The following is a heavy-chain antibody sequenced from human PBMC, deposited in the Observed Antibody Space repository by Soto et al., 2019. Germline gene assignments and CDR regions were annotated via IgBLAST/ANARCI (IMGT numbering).Heavy chain of an antibody. CDR1: GYSFTSYW. Sequence: PKISCKGSGYSFTSYWIGWVRQMPGKGLEWMGIIYPGDSDTRYSPSFQGQVTISADKSISTAYLQWSSLKASDTAMYYCARRGEGYCSGGSCYHYWGQGTLATVSS. J-gene: IGHJ4*01. D-gene: IGHD2-15*01. V-gene: IGHV5-51*01. CDR3: ARRGEGYCSGGSCYHY. CDR2: IYPGDSDT.